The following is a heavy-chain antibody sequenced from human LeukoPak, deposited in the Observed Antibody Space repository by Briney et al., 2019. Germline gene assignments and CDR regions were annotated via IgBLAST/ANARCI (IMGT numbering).Heavy chain of an antibody. CDR2: INHSGSA. CDR3: ARGQGTVTTH. J-gene: IGHJ4*02. D-gene: IGHD4-11*01. CDR1: GGSISSYY. V-gene: IGHV4-34*01. Sequence: PSETLSLTCTVSGGSISSYYWSWIRQPAGKGLEWIGEINHSGSANYNPSLMSRVTISLDTSKNHFSLNLSSVTAADTAVYYCARGQGTVTTHWGQGTLVTVSS.